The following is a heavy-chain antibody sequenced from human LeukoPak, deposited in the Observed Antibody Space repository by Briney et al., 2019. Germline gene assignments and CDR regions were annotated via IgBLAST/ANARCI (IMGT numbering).Heavy chain of an antibody. D-gene: IGHD3-22*01. J-gene: IGHJ5*02. V-gene: IGHV4-39*01. CDR1: AGSISSSSYS. CDR3: ARAGYYYDSKRKFDP. Sequence: ASETLSLTCTVSAGSISSSSYSWGWIRQPPGKGLEWIGSIYYSGSTYYNPSLKSRVTISVDTSKNQFSLKLSSVTAADTAVYYCARAGYYYDSKRKFDPWGQGTLVTVSS. CDR2: IYYSGST.